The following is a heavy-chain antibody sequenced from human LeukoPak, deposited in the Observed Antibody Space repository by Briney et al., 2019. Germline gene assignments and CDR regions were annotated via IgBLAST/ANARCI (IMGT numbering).Heavy chain of an antibody. CDR3: AKVHSSGDY. CDR1: GFRFSAYG. D-gene: IGHD6-19*01. Sequence: PGGSLRLSCDASGFRFSAYGMSWVRQAPGQGLEWVSGLSANGSVTFYARSVRGRFTISRDNSKNTLYLQMNSLRAEDTAVYYCAKVHSSGDYWGQGTLVTVSS. V-gene: IGHV3-23*01. CDR2: LSANGSVT. J-gene: IGHJ4*02.